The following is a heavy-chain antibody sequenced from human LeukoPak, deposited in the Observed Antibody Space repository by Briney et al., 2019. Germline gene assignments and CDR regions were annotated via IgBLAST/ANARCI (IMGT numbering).Heavy chain of an antibody. CDR3: VRNLAVAGTCFDS. CDR2: IKQDGSDR. D-gene: IGHD6-19*01. Sequence: GGSLRLSCAASGFTFSNYWMSWVRQAPGTGLEWVANIKQDGSDRNYVTSVRGRFTISRDNAESSLYLQMNSLRVEDTAVYYCVRNLAVAGTCFDSWGQGTLVTVSS. CDR1: GFTFSNYW. J-gene: IGHJ4*02. V-gene: IGHV3-7*03.